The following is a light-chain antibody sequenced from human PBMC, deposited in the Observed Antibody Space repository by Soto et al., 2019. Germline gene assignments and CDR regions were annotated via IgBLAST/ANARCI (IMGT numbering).Light chain of an antibody. CDR1: KSVTTY. V-gene: IGKV3-15*01. CDR3: QQYNNWPQT. J-gene: IGKJ1*01. Sequence: EILLTQSPATLSLSPGERATIACRASKSVTTYLAWYQQKPGQAPRLLIYGASTRATGIPARGSGSGAGTEFTLTISSLKSEDFEVYYCQQYNNWPQTFGQGTKVDIK. CDR2: GAS.